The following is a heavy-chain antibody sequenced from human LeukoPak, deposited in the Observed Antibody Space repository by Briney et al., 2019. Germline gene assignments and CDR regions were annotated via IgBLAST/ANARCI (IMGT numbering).Heavy chain of an antibody. CDR2: IRYDGSNK. D-gene: IGHD2-2*01. CDR3: AKDGTYCSSTIGCYMDV. Sequence: GGSLRLSCAASGFTFSSYGMHWVRQAPGKGLEWVAFIRYDGSNKYYADSVKGRFTISRDNFKNTLYLQMNSLRAEDTAVYYCAKDGTYCSSTIGCYMDVWGKGTTVTISS. J-gene: IGHJ6*03. V-gene: IGHV3-30*02. CDR1: GFTFSSYG.